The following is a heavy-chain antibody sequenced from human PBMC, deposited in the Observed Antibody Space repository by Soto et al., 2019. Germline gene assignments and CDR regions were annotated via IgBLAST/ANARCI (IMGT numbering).Heavy chain of an antibody. Sequence: QVQLQESGPGLVKPSQTLSLACTVSGGSISSGDYYWSWIRQPPGKGLEWIGYIYDSGSTYYNPSLKSRVTISVDTSKNQFSLKLSSVTAADTAVYYCARESGYCSGGSCRALVFDIWGQGTMVTVSS. CDR1: GGSISSGDYY. J-gene: IGHJ3*02. CDR2: IYDSGST. CDR3: ARESGYCSGGSCRALVFDI. D-gene: IGHD2-15*01. V-gene: IGHV4-30-4*01.